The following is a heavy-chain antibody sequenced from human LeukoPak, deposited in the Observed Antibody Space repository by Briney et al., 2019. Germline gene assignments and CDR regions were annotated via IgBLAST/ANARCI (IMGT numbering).Heavy chain of an antibody. Sequence: GSLRLSCAASGFTFSSYAMHLVRQAPGKGLEIVSAISSNGGSTYYANSVKGRFTISRDNSKNTLYLQMGSLRAEDMAVYYCARDAIVGAPTYYFDYWGQGTLVTVSS. CDR3: ARDAIVGAPTYYFDY. D-gene: IGHD1-26*01. CDR1: GFTFSSYA. V-gene: IGHV3-64*01. J-gene: IGHJ4*02. CDR2: ISSNGGST.